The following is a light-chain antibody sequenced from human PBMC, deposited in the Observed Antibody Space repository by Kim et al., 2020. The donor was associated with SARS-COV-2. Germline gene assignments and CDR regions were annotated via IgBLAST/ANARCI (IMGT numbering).Light chain of an antibody. CDR1: QSVLYSPDNRNC. V-gene: IGKV4-1*01. Sequence: DIVMTQSPDSLAVSLGERATINCKSSQSVLYSPDNRNCIAWYQHKPGQPPKLLIYSASTRESGVPDRFAGSGSVTDFTLTINNLQAEDVAVYYCQQYIWSPPYTFGQGTKLEI. CDR3: QQYIWSPPYT. CDR2: SAS. J-gene: IGKJ2*01.